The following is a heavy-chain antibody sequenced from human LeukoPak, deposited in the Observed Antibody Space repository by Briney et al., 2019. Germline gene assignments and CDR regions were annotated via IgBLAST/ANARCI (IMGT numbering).Heavy chain of an antibody. V-gene: IGHV3-73*01. CDR1: GFTFSASA. CDR3: TRLFIATRPSNWFDP. D-gene: IGHD6-6*01. J-gene: IGHJ5*02. CDR2: IRTKPNSYAT. Sequence: GGSLRLSCAASGFTFSASAMHWVRQAPGKGLEWVGRIRTKPNSYATAYAASVKGRFTISRDDSKNTAYLQMNSLRTEDTAVYYCTRLFIATRPSNWFDPWGQGTLVTVSS.